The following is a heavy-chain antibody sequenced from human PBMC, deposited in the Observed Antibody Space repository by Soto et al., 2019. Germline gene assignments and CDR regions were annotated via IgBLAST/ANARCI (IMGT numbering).Heavy chain of an antibody. V-gene: IGHV4-39*01. CDR2: IYYSGST. CDR1: GGSISSSSYY. J-gene: IGHJ5*02. CDR3: ARRKGGDYVWGSYQYQGWFDP. Sequence: PSETLSLTCTVSGGSISSSSYYWGWIRQPPGKGLEWIGSIYYSGSTYYNPSLKSRVTISVDTSKNQFSLKLSSVTAADTAVYYCARRKGGDYVWGSYQYQGWFDPWGQGTLVTVSS. D-gene: IGHD3-16*02.